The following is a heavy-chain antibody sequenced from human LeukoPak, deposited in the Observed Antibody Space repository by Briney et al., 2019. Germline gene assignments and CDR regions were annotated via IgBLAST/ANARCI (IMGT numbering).Heavy chain of an antibody. CDR1: GGSISSSGYY. V-gene: IGHV4-39*07. Sequence: SETLSPTCTVSGGSISSSGYYWGWIRQPPWKGPEWIGSISYSGSTYYNPSLKSRVTISIDTSKNQFSLKLSSVTAADTAVYDCARALNSWNRPFDSWGQGTLVTVSS. J-gene: IGHJ4*02. CDR2: ISYSGST. CDR3: ARALNSWNRPFDS. D-gene: IGHD1-1*01.